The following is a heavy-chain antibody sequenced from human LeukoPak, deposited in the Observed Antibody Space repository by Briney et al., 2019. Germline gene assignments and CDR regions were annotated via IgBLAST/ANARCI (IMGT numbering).Heavy chain of an antibody. CDR3: ASSLQELLADYFDY. J-gene: IGHJ4*02. CDR1: GGTFSSYA. V-gene: IGHV1-69*13. CDR2: IIPIFGTA. D-gene: IGHD1-26*01. Sequence: SVKVSCKASGGTFSSYAISWVRQAPGQGPEWMGGIIPIFGTANYAQKFQGRVTITADESTSTAYMELSSLRSEDTAVYYCASSLQELLADYFDYWGQGTLVTVSS.